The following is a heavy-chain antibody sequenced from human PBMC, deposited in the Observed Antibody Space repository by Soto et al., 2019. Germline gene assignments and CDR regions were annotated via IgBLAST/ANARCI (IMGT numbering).Heavy chain of an antibody. D-gene: IGHD1-1*01. CDR1: GDSLSSHY. CDR3: ARVRTVFDY. CDR2: VYYSGST. J-gene: IGHJ4*02. Sequence: SETLSLTCTVSGDSLSSHYCNWIRQPPGRGLEWIGNVYYSGSTIYNPSLESRVTISVDRSNNQFSLKLRSVTAADAAVYYCARVRTVFDYWGKGILVTVSS. V-gene: IGHV4-59*11.